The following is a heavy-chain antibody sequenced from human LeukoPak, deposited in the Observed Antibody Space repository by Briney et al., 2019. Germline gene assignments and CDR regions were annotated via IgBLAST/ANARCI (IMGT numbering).Heavy chain of an antibody. D-gene: IGHD2-2*01. V-gene: IGHV3-53*01. J-gene: IGHJ4*02. CDR2: IYSGGST. Sequence: PGGSLRLSCAASGFTVSSNYMSWVRQAPGKGLEWVSVIYSGGSTYYADSVKGRFTISSDNSKNTLYLQMNSLRAEDTAVYYCARMEALGYCSSTSCYAYFDYWGQGTLVTVSS. CDR1: GFTVSSNY. CDR3: ARMEALGYCSSTSCYAYFDY.